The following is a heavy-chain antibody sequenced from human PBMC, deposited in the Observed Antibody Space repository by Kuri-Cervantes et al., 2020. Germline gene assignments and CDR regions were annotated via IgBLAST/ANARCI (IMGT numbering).Heavy chain of an antibody. CDR1: GSSITSSTYS. V-gene: IGHV4-39*01. CDR2: MYFRGNT. CDR3: ARLSRYCSSATCYYFDS. D-gene: IGHD2-2*01. J-gene: IGHJ4*02. Sequence: GSLRLSCTFSGSSITSSTYSWGWIRQPPGEGLEWIGSMYFRGNTYYNASIKSRVTIFVDTSKSQFSLKLKSVTAADTAVYYCARLSRYCSSATCYYFDSWGQGTLVTVSS.